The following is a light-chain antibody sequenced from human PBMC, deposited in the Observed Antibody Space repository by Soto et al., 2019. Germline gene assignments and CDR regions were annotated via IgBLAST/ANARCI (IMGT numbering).Light chain of an antibody. V-gene: IGKV3-20*01. CDR3: QQYGSSGT. CDR1: QSVSNNY. CDR2: GAS. J-gene: IGKJ1*01. Sequence: IVLTQSPGTLSLSPGERATLSCRASQSVSNNYLAWYQQKPGQDPRLLIYGASNRATGIPDRFSGSGSGTDFTLNISRLEPEDFAVYYCQQYGSSGTFGQGTKVDIX.